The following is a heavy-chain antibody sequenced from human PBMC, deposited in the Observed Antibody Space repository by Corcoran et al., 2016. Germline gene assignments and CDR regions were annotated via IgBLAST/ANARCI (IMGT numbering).Heavy chain of an antibody. Sequence: QLQLQESGPGLVKPSETLSLTCTVSGGSISSSSYYWGWIRQPPGQGLEWIGSIYYSGSTYYNPSLKSRVTISVDTSKNQFSLKLSSVTAADTAVYYWARDDAVASGIESDYWGQGTLVTGSS. CDR1: GGSISSSSYY. V-gene: IGHV4-39*07. CDR2: IYYSGST. CDR3: ARDDAVASGIESDY. J-gene: IGHJ4*02. D-gene: IGHD6-13*01.